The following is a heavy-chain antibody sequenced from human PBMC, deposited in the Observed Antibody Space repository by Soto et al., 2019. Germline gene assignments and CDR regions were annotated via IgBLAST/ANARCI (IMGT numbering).Heavy chain of an antibody. D-gene: IGHD5-18*01. V-gene: IGHV3-7*01. CDR1: GFTFSSYW. CDR2: IKQDGSEK. J-gene: IGHJ4*02. Sequence: PGGSLRLSCAASGFTFSSYWMSWVRQAPGKGLEWVANIKQDGSEKYYVDSVKGRFTISRDNAKNSLYLQMNSLRAEDTAVYYCARDPSSQYSPNYFDYWGQGTLVTVSS. CDR3: ARDPSSQYSPNYFDY.